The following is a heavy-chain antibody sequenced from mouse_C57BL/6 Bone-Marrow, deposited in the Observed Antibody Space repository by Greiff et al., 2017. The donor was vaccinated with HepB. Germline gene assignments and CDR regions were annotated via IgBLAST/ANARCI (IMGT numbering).Heavy chain of an antibody. CDR1: GYTFTNYW. V-gene: IGHV1-63*01. CDR2: IYPGGGYT. CDR3: ARTGTGYFEV. Sequence: VQLQQSGAELVRPGTSVKMSCKASGYTFTNYWIGWAKQRPGHGLEWIGDIYPGGGYTNYNEKFKGKATLTADKSSSTAYMQFSSLTSEDSAIYYCARTGTGYFEVWGTGTTVTVSS. D-gene: IGHD4-1*01. J-gene: IGHJ1*03.